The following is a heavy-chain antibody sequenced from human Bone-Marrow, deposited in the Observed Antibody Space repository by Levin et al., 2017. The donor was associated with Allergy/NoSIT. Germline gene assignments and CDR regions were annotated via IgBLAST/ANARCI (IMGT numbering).Heavy chain of an antibody. J-gene: IGHJ6*02. D-gene: IGHD4-11*01. CDR3: ATEVREPRDYKYYYGMGV. CDR2: FDPESGET. CDR1: GYTLTELS. V-gene: IGHV1-24*01. Sequence: ASVKVSCKVSGYTLTELSMHWVRQPPGKGLEWMGGFDPESGETVYTQTFQGRVTMTDDTSTDTAYMELSSLRSEDTAVYYCATEVREPRDYKYYYGMGVWGQGTPVTVSS.